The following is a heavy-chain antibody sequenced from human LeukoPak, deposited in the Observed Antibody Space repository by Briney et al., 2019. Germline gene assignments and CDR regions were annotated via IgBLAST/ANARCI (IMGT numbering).Heavy chain of an antibody. CDR3: ARDLHSSGYYGGHFDY. CDR1: GYTFTSYG. D-gene: IGHD3-22*01. Sequence: GASVKVSCKASGYTFTSYGISWVRQAPGQGLEWMGWISAYNGNTNYAQKLQGRVTMTTDTSTSTAYMELRSLRSDDTAVYYCARDLHSSGYYGGHFDYWGQGTLVTVSS. J-gene: IGHJ4*02. CDR2: ISAYNGNT. V-gene: IGHV1-18*01.